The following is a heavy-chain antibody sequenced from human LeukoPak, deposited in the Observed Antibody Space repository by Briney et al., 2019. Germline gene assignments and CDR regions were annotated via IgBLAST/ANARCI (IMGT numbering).Heavy chain of an antibody. CDR3: AKDDCSGGSCYSSGNDAFVI. V-gene: IGHV3-23*01. CDR2: ISGSGGTT. D-gene: IGHD2-15*01. CDR1: GFTFSSYA. Sequence: GGSLRLSCAASGFTFSSYAMSWVRQAPGKGLEWVSLISGSGGTTYYADSVKGRFTISRDNSKNTLYLQMSSLRAEDTAVYYCAKDDCSGGSCYSSGNDAFVIWGQGTMVTVSS. J-gene: IGHJ3*02.